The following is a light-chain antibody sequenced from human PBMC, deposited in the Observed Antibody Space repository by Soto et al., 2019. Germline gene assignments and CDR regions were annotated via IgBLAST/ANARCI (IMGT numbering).Light chain of an antibody. V-gene: IGKV3-20*01. CDR2: GAS. CDR1: QSVSRSC. Sequence: EIGLRQSPGTVSLSPGERGTLSCWASQSVSRSCLAWYQQKPGQAPRLLIYGASSRATGIPDRFSGSGSGTDFTLTISRLEPEDFAVYYCQHYGSSPGTFGQGTKVEIK. J-gene: IGKJ1*01. CDR3: QHYGSSPGT.